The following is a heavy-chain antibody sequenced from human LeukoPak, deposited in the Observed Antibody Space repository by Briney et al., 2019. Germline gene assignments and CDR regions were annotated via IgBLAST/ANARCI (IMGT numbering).Heavy chain of an antibody. CDR3: ARRAAYDYVWGSYRLSY. CDR2: ISSSSSYI. CDR1: GFTFSSYS. Sequence: KPGGSLRLSCAASGFTFSSYSMKWVRQAPGKGLEWVSSISSSSSYIYYADSVKGRFTISRDNAKNSLYLQMNSLRAEDTAVYYCARRAAYDYVWGSYRLSYWGQGTLVTVSS. V-gene: IGHV3-21*01. J-gene: IGHJ4*02. D-gene: IGHD3-16*02.